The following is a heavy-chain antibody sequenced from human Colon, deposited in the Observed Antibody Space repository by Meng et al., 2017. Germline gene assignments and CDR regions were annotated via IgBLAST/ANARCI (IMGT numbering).Heavy chain of an antibody. CDR2: IDHSGTT. J-gene: IGHJ5*01. V-gene: IGHV4-31*03. D-gene: IGHD2-15*01. CDR1: GDSITSGGYY. Sequence: QVQLLESVPGLVKPSQTLSLTCNVSGDSITSGGYYWSWIRQHPGKGLEWIGYIDHSGTTYDNPSLKTRLTMSVDTSKNQFSLKLTSVTAADTAVYYCARVVSLVVKGNWFDSWGQGTLVTVSS. CDR3: ARVVSLVVKGNWFDS.